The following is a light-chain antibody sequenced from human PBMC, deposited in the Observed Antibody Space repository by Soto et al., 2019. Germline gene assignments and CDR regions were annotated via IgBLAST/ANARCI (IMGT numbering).Light chain of an antibody. J-gene: IGLJ1*01. CDR3: CSFAGSSTLFV. Sequence: QSALTQPASVSGSPGQSITISCTGTSSDVGSYNLVSWYQQHPGKAPKLMIYEGSQRTSGVSTRFSGAKSGNTASLTISGLQAEDEADYYCCSFAGSSTLFVFGAGTKLTVL. V-gene: IGLV2-23*01. CDR2: EGS. CDR1: SSDVGSYNL.